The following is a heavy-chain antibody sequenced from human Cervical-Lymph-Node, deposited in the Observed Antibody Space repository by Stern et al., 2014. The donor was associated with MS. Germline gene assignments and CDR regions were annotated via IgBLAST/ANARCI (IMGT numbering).Heavy chain of an antibody. CDR1: GFTFSGYA. V-gene: IGHV3-30*04. CDR2: LSRDGRST. J-gene: IGHJ4*02. Sequence: QVQLVESGGDVVQPGRSLRLSCEASGFTFSGYAVNWVRQSPDKGLEWVALLSRDGRSTFYADSVRGRFTTSRGYSDNTVFLQMNSLRAEDPAVYYCARIPGYSSTSDYWGQGTLVTVSS. CDR3: ARIPGYSSTSDY. D-gene: IGHD6-13*01.